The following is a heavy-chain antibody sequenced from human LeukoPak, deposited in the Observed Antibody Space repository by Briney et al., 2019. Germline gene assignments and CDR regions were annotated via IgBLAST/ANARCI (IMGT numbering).Heavy chain of an antibody. CDR3: AREPAYYYDSSGYY. CDR1: GFTFSSYE. CDR2: ISSSGSTI. V-gene: IGHV3-48*03. D-gene: IGHD3-22*01. Sequence: GSLRLSCAASGFTFSSYEMNWVRQAPGKGLEWVSYISSSGSTIYYADSVKGRFTISRDNAKNSLYLQMNSLRAEDTAVYYCAREPAYYYDSSGYYWGQGTLVTVSS. J-gene: IGHJ4*02.